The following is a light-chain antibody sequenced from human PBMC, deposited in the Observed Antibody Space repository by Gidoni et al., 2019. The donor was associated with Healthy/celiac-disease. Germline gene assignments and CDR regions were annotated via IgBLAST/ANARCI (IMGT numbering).Light chain of an antibody. CDR1: HSISSW. Sequence: RVTITCRASHSISSWLAWYQQKPGKAPKLLIYKASSLESGVPSRFSGSGSGTEFTLTISSLQPDDFATYYCQQYNSYPLTFGGGTKVEIK. CDR2: KAS. CDR3: QQYNSYPLT. V-gene: IGKV1-5*03. J-gene: IGKJ4*01.